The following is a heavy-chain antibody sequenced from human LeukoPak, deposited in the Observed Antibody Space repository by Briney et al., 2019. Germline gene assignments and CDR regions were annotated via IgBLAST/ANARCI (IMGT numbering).Heavy chain of an antibody. CDR1: GFTFDDYG. D-gene: IGHD3-22*01. CDR3: VRDWGYDSSGYWQKYFDT. CDR2: INWNGGST. J-gene: IGHJ4*02. Sequence: PGGSLRLSCAASGFTFDDYGMSWVRQAPGKGLEWVSGINWNGGSTGYADSVKGRFTVSRDNAKNSLNLQMNSLRAEDTAVYYCVRDWGYDSSGYWQKYFDTWGQGTLVTVSS. V-gene: IGHV3-20*04.